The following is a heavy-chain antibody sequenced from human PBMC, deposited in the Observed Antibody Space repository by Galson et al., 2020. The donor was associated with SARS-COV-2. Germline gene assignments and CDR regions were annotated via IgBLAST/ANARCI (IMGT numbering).Heavy chain of an antibody. CDR2: IKGDGSET. CDR1: GFTFNDFW. V-gene: IGHV3-7*01. Sequence: GESLKISCEVSGFTFNDFWMSWFRQAPGKGLEWVANIKGDGSETNYADFVKGRFSISKDNAANSLYLQMNSLRVEDSAVYYCSREGWQGGYWGQGTRVTVSS. J-gene: IGHJ4*02. CDR3: SREGWQGGY. D-gene: IGHD6-19*01.